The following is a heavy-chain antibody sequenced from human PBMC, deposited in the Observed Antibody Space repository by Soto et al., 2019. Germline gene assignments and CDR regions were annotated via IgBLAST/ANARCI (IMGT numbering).Heavy chain of an antibody. J-gene: IGHJ4*02. Sequence: EVQLVESGGGLVKPGGSLRLSCAASGFSFTSAWMNWVRQIPGKGLEWVGRIKTNIDGGATDYSAPVKGRFTISRDDSKDTVYLQMNSLKTEDTAVYYCTTGRGGSAYVPGAYWGQGALVTGSS. CDR3: TTGRGGSAYVPGAY. CDR2: IKTNIDGGAT. D-gene: IGHD5-12*01. CDR1: GFSFTSAW. V-gene: IGHV3-15*07.